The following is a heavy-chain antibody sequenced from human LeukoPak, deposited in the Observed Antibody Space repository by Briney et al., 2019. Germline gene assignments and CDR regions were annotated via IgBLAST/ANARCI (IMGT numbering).Heavy chain of an antibody. J-gene: IGHJ4*02. Sequence: GSSLRLSFVASAFTDIFHNMICHRHAQGKRLDWVSFISDSGRHLYYEDSVKGRCTVSRDNAKTSLFLHLDSLTEDDTAVYYCAREAPDWDVPDYWGQGTLV. CDR2: ISDSGRHL. CDR1: AFTDIFHN. D-gene: IGHD1-1*01. V-gene: IGHV3-21*01. CDR3: AREAPDWDVPDY.